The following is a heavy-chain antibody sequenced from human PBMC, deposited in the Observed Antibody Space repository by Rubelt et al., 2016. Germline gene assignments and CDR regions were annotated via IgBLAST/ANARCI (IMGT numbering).Heavy chain of an antibody. D-gene: IGHD6-13*01. CDR1: GGSFSGYY. Sequence: QVQLQQWGAGLLKPSETLSLTCAVYGGSFSGYYWSWIRQPPGKGLEWIGEINHSGSTNYNPSLNVRVTISVDTSRNQFSRKLSSVTAADTAVYYCATYSSQSSWFDPWGQGNLVTVSS. CDR2: INHSGST. J-gene: IGHJ5*02. V-gene: IGHV4-34*01. CDR3: ATYSSQSSWFDP.